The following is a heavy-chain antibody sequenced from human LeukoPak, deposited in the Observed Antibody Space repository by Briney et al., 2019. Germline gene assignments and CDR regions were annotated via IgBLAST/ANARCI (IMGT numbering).Heavy chain of an antibody. D-gene: IGHD3-10*01. CDR1: GGSISSYY. J-gene: IGHJ3*02. Sequence: SETLSLTCTVSGGSISSYYWSWLRQPPGKGLEWIGYIYYSGSTNYNPSLKSRVTISLDTSKNLFSLKLSSLTAADTAVYYCARRVAGESRAFDIWGQGTMVTLSA. CDR2: IYYSGST. CDR3: ARRVAGESRAFDI. V-gene: IGHV4-59*01.